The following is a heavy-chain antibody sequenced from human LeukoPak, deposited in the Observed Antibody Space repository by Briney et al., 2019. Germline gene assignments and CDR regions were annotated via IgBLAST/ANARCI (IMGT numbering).Heavy chain of an antibody. V-gene: IGHV3-21*01. Sequence: GRSLRLSCAASGFTFSSYRMNWVRQAPGKGLEWVSSIISSSSYIYYADSVKGRFTISRDNTKNSLYLQMNSLRAQHSAIDYCARDGICLWFGEVGNWFDPWGQGTLVTVSS. CDR2: IISSSSYI. J-gene: IGHJ5*02. CDR1: GFTFSSYR. D-gene: IGHD3-10*01. CDR3: ARDGICLWFGEVGNWFDP.